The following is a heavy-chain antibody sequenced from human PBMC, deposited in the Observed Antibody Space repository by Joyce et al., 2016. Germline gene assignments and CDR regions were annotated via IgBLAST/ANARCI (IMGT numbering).Heavy chain of an antibody. CDR2: VYYSGKT. CDR1: GASVGSTLYY. J-gene: IGHJ4*02. Sequence: QVHLQESGPGLVRPSETLSLTCFVSGASVGSTLYYWGWIRQPPGKGLEWIGGVYYSGKTYYNPSLKSRVTISVDTSKNQFSLELTSVTAADTAMYFCARHINDWNNEIDYWGQGILVTVSS. D-gene: IGHD1/OR15-1a*01. V-gene: IGHV4-39*01. CDR3: ARHINDWNNEIDY.